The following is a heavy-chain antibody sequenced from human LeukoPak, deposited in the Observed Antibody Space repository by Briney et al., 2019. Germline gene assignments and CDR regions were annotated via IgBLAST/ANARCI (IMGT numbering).Heavy chain of an antibody. J-gene: IGHJ4*02. CDR2: IKQDGSEK. CDR1: GFTFSSYW. D-gene: IGHD5-24*01. V-gene: IGHV3-7*01. CDR3: ARRRDGYNSYYFDY. Sequence: GGSLRLSCAASGFTFSSYWMSWVRQAPGKGLEWVAYIKQDGSEKYYVDSVKCRFTISRDNAKNSLYLQMNSLRAEDTAVYYCARRRDGYNSYYFDYWGQGTLVTVSS.